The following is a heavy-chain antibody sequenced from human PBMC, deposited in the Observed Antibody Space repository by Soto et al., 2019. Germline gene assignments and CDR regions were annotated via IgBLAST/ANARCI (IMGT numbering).Heavy chain of an antibody. V-gene: IGHV4-59*08. J-gene: IGHJ3*02. CDR2: FYYSGST. CDR1: GASISSYY. Sequence: SETLSLTCTVSGASISSYYWSWIRQPPWKGLECIGYFYYSGSTNYNPSLKSRVTFSVDTSKNQFSLKLSSVTAADTAVYYCAKGGPDGFDIWGLGTMVTVSS. D-gene: IGHD6-25*01. CDR3: AKGGPDGFDI.